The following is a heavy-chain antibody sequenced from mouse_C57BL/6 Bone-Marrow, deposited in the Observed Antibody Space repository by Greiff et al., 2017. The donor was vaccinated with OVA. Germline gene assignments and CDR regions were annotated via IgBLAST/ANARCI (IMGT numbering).Heavy chain of an antibody. V-gene: IGHV1-80*01. D-gene: IGHD1-1*01. J-gene: IGHJ2*01. CDR2: IYPGDGDT. CDR1: GYAFSSYW. Sequence: QVQLQQSGAELVKPGASVKISCKASGYAFSSYWMNWVKQRPGKGLEWIGQIYPGDGDTNYNGKFKGKATLTADKSSSTAYMQLSSLTSEDSAVYFCAREGSYYYGSDYWGQGTTLTVSS. CDR3: AREGSYYYGSDY.